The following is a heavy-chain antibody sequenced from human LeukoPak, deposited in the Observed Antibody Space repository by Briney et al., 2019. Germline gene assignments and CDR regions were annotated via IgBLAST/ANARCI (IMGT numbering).Heavy chain of an antibody. D-gene: IGHD6-19*01. CDR3: ARSSGIAVAGTIDY. J-gene: IGHJ4*02. CDR1: GFTVSNNY. Sequence: GGSLRLSCAASGFTVSNNYMSWVRQAPGKGLEWVSLIYSSGSTDYADSVKGRFTISRDNSKNTLYLQMNSLRAEDTAVYYCARSSGIAVAGTIDYWGQGTLVTVSS. V-gene: IGHV3-53*01. CDR2: IYSSGST.